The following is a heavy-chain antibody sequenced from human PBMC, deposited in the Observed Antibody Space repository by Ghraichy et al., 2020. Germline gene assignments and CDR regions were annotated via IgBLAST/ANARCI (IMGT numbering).Heavy chain of an antibody. D-gene: IGHD1-26*01. J-gene: IGHJ4*02. Sequence: LSLTCAASGFTFSSYDMHWVRQAPGKGLEWVAIIWYDGSNKYYEDSVKGRFTISRDNSKNTLFLQMNSLRAEDTAVYYCARDQPDSGSYYFDYWGQGTLVTVSS. V-gene: IGHV3-33*01. CDR3: ARDQPDSGSYYFDY. CDR1: GFTFSSYD. CDR2: IWYDGSNK.